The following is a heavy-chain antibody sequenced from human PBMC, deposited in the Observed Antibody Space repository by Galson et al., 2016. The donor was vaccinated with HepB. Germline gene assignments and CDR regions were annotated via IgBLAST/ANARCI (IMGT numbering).Heavy chain of an antibody. CDR3: ATGRSGRYNYNLFDP. V-gene: IGHV1-24*01. J-gene: IGHJ5*02. CDR2: FDPEDGET. Sequence: SVKVSCKVSGYTLTELSMHWVRQAPGKGLEWMGGFDPEDGETIYAQKFQGRVTMTEDTSTDTAYMALSSLRSEDTAVYYCATGRSGRYNYNLFDPWGQGTLVTVSS. D-gene: IGHD3-10*01. CDR1: GYTLTELS.